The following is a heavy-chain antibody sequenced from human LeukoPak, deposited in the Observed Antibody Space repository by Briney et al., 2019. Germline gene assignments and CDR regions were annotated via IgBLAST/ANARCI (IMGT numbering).Heavy chain of an antibody. J-gene: IGHJ4*02. CDR1: GGSISSYY. CDR3: ARQVKKSSGWYFDF. D-gene: IGHD6-19*01. V-gene: IGHV4-59*08. CDR2: IYYTGST. Sequence: PSETLSLTCTVAGGSISSYYWSWIRQPPGKGLEWIGYIYYTGSTNYDLSLKSRVTISMDTPKKQFSLNLTSVAAADTAVYYCARQVKKSSGWYFDFWGQGTLVTVSS.